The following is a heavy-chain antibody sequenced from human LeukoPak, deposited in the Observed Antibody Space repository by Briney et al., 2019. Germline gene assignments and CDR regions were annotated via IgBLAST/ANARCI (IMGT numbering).Heavy chain of an antibody. Sequence: ESGPGLVKPSETLSLTCTVSGDSISSYYWSWIRQPPGKGLGWIGYIYNSETTNYNLSLESRVTISEDTSKNQFSLMLTSVTAADTAVYYCARVVYSHYWPEGMDVWGQGTTVTVSS. CDR1: GDSISSYY. D-gene: IGHD4-11*01. CDR3: ARVVYSHYWPEGMDV. CDR2: IYNSETT. J-gene: IGHJ6*02. V-gene: IGHV4-59*01.